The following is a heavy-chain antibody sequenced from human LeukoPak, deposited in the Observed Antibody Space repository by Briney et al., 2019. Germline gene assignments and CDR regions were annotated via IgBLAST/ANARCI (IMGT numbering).Heavy chain of an antibody. D-gene: IGHD2-15*01. CDR2: TSGSGGST. CDR3: AKNGGSQCYSHLDW. Sequence: GGSLRLSCAASGFTFSSYGMTWACQAPGKGLEWISGTSGSGGSTYYANSVKGWFTISRDNSKSTLYLQMNSLRAEDTAVYYSAKNGGSQCYSHLDWWGQGTLVTVSS. J-gene: IGHJ4*02. V-gene: IGHV3-23*01. CDR1: GFTFSSYG.